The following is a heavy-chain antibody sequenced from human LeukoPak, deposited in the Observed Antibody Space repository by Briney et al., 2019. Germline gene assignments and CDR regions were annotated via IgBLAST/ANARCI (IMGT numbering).Heavy chain of an antibody. J-gene: IGHJ6*03. D-gene: IGHD2-2*01. V-gene: IGHV4-59*01. CDR2: IFYSGST. Sequence: SETLSLTCTVSGGSISSYYWNWIRQPPGKGLEWIGYIFYSGSTNYNPSLKSRVTISVDTSKNQFSLKLSSVTAADTAVYYCARSAAISVYYYYYYMDVWGKGTTVTVSS. CDR1: GGSISSYY. CDR3: ARSAAISVYYYYYYMDV.